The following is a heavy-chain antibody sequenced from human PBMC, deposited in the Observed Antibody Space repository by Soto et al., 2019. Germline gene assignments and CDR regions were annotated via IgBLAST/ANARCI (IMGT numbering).Heavy chain of an antibody. CDR3: ARIPGVHYWYFDL. Sequence: SETLSLTCAVYGGSFSGYYWGWIRQPPGKGLEWIGEINHSGSTNYNPSLKSRVTISVDTSKNQFSLKLSSVTAADTAVYYCARIPGVHYWYFDLWGRGTLVTVSS. CDR1: GGSFSGYY. CDR2: INHSGST. V-gene: IGHV4-34*01. J-gene: IGHJ2*01. D-gene: IGHD7-27*01.